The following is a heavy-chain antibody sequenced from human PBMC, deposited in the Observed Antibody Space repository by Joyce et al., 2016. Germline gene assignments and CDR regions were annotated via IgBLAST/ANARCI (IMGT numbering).Heavy chain of an antibody. CDR3: AGGRVYYYYGMDV. CDR2: MSPNSGNA. J-gene: IGHJ6*02. Sequence: QVQLVQSGAEVKKPGASVKVSCKASGYSFTNYDLNWVRQADGQGLEWMVWMSPNSGNAGSAQKFPGRVTMTRNTSISTAYMELSSLRSEDTAVYYCAGGRVYYYYGMDVWGQGTTVTVSS. V-gene: IGHV1-8*01. CDR1: GYSFTNYD.